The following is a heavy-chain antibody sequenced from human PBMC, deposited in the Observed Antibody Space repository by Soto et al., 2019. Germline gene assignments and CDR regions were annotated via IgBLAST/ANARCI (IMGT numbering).Heavy chain of an antibody. V-gene: IGHV3-33*01. CDR1: GFTFSSYG. J-gene: IGHJ4*02. Sequence: GGSLRLSCAASGFTFSSYGMHWVRQAPGKGLEWVAVIWYDGSNKYYADSVKGRFTISRDNSKNTLYLQMNSLRAEDTAVYYCARDLQTISIAARSFGPGYWGQGTLVTVSS. CDR3: ARDLQTISIAARSFGPGY. D-gene: IGHD6-6*01. CDR2: IWYDGSNK.